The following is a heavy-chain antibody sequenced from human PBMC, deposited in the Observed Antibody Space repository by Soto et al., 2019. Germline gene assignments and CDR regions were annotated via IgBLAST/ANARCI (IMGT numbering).Heavy chain of an antibody. CDR1: GGSFSGYY. J-gene: IGHJ4*02. V-gene: IGHV4-34*01. CDR2: INHSGST. D-gene: IGHD3-3*01. CDR3: ARLVLGVKGNYFDY. Sequence: PSETLSLTCAVYGGSFSGYYWSWIRQPPGKGLEWIGEINHSGSTNYNPSLKSRVTISVDTSKNQFSLKLSSVTAADTAVYYCARLVLGVKGNYFDYWGQGTLVTV.